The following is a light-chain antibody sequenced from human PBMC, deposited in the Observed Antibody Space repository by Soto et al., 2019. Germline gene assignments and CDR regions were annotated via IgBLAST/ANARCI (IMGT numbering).Light chain of an antibody. CDR1: QSLLHSNGYNY. CDR3: QQRNNWPLT. V-gene: IGKV2-28*01. J-gene: IGKJ4*01. CDR2: LGS. Sequence: DIVMTQSPLSLPVTPGEPASISCRSSQSLLHSNGYNYLDWYLQKPGQSPQLLIYLGSNRASGVPDRFSGSGSGTDFTLKISRVEAEDVGVYYCQQRNNWPLTFGGGTKVDIK.